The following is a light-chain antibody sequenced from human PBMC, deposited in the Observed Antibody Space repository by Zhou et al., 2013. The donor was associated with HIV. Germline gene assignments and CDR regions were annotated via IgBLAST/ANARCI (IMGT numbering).Light chain of an antibody. V-gene: IGKV3-11*01. Sequence: EIVMTQSPATLSVSPGERATLSCRASQSVSSYLAWYQQKPGQTPRLLIYDASNRAPGIPARFSGSGSGTDFTLTISNLEPEDFAVYYCQQRRNWLTFGGGTKVRS. CDR1: QSVSSY. CDR2: DAS. J-gene: IGKJ4*01. CDR3: QQRRNWLT.